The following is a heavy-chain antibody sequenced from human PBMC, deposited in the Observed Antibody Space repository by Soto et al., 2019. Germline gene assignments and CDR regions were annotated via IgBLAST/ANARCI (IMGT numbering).Heavy chain of an antibody. D-gene: IGHD3-10*01. CDR2: IYKTGNT. V-gene: IGHV4-31*03. Sequence: PSETLSLTCTVSGASISSGAYYWTWIRQHPGKGLEWIGYIYKTGNTLFNPSLKSRISISLDTSKNQFSLRLSSVTAADTAVYYCARSYGSGSHVPDLDYWGQGTLVTVS. CDR1: GASISSGAYY. J-gene: IGHJ4*02. CDR3: ARSYGSGSHVPDLDY.